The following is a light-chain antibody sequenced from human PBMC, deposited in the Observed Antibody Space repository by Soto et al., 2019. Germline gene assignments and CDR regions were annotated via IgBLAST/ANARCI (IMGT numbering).Light chain of an antibody. V-gene: IGKV3-20*01. CDR2: GAS. J-gene: IGKJ1*01. CDR3: QQYGSSPPWT. CDR1: QSVSSN. Sequence: PGERATLSCRASQSVSSNLAWYQQKPGQAPRLLIYGASSRATGIPDRFSGSGSGTDFTLTISRLEPEDFAVYYCQQYGSSPPWTFGQGTKVDIK.